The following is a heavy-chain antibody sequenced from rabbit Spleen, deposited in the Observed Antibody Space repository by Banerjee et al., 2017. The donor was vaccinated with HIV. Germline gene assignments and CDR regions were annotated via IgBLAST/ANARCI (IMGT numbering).Heavy chain of an antibody. V-gene: IGHV1S45*01. D-gene: IGHD6-1*01. CDR2: IDAVGSPST. J-gene: IGHJ6*01. Sequence: QEQLVESGGGLVQPEGSLTLTCTASGFSFSGSGYMCWVRQAPGKGLEWIGCIDAVGSPSTYCASWAKGRFTISRTSSTTVTLQMTSLTAADTATYFCARTTYGYDDYADLYYAAMDLWGPGTLVTVS. CDR3: ARTTYGYDDYADLYYAAMDL. CDR1: GFSFSGSGY.